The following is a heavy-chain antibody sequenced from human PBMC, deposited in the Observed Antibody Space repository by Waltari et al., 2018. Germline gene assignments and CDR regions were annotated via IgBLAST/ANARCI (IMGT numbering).Heavy chain of an antibody. D-gene: IGHD3-10*01. J-gene: IGHJ5*02. Sequence: QLQLQESGPGLVKPSETLSLTCTVSGGSISSSSYYWGWIRQPPGKGLGWIGCIYYSGRPYSTPSLKSRVTLSVDTSKNQFSLKLSSGTAADTAVYYCARRLLSWFDPWGQGTLVTVSS. CDR1: GGSISSSSYY. V-gene: IGHV4-39*01. CDR3: ARRLLSWFDP. CDR2: IYYSGRP.